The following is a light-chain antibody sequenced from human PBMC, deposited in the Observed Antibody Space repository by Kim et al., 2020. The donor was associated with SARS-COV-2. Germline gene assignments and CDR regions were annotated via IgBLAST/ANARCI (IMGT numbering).Light chain of an antibody. CDR1: SSDVGEYDY. Sequence: GQSVTISCTGTSSDVGEYDYVSWYQQHPGKAPKLMIYEVSERPSGVPDRFSGSKSGYTASLTVSGLQAEDEADYYCSSYAGSNNWVFGGGTKLTVL. V-gene: IGLV2-8*01. CDR3: SSYAGSNNWV. J-gene: IGLJ2*01. CDR2: EVS.